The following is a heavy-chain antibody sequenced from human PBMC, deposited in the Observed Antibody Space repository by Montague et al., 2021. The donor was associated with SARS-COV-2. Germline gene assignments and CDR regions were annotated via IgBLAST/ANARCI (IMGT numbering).Heavy chain of an antibody. CDR3: ARQVWRKDFDF. Sequence: SETLSLTCSVSGGSITRSDYYWAWIRQAPGKGLGWIATVHSSGTTYSNTSLKSRAIISIDTSKNQFSLTLKSVTAADTSVYFCARQVWRKDFDFWGQGKLVTVSA. CDR1: GGSITRSDYY. CDR2: VHSSGTT. J-gene: IGHJ4*02. D-gene: IGHD1-14*01. V-gene: IGHV4-39*01.